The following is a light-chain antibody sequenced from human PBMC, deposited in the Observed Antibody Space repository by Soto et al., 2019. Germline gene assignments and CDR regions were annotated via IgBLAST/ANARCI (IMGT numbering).Light chain of an antibody. CDR2: DAS. CDR3: QQRSNWPT. V-gene: IGKV3-11*01. Sequence: IVMTQSPATLSVSPWERVTLSCRASQSVSSYLAWYQQKPGQAPRLLIYDASNRATGIPARFSGSGSGTDFTLTISSLEPEDFAVYYCQQRSNWPTFGQGTKVDIK. J-gene: IGKJ1*01. CDR1: QSVSSY.